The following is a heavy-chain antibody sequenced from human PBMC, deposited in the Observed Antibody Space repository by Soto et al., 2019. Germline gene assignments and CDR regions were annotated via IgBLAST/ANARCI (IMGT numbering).Heavy chain of an antibody. CDR1: EFTFSSSV. CDR3: VKDFRSRVYYFAY. Sequence: GGSLRLSCAASEFTFSSSVMRWVRQAPGKGLERVASISAGGGTTFYADSVKGRFAISRDNSRNILYLQLNSPRAEETAVYYSVKDFRSRVYYFAYWGQGTLVTVSS. CDR2: ISAGGGTT. J-gene: IGHJ4*02. V-gene: IGHV3-23*01.